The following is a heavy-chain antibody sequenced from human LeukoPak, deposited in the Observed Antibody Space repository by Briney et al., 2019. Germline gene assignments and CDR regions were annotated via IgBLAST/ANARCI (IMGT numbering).Heavy chain of an antibody. CDR1: GYTFTGYY. CDR3: ARVVWSRWLYYFDY. V-gene: IGHV1-2*02. J-gene: IGHJ4*02. CDR2: INPNSGGT. Sequence: ASVKVSCKASGYTFTGYYMHWVRQAPGQGLEWMGWINPNSGGTNYAQKFQDRVTMTRDTSISTAYMELSRLRSDDTAVYYCARVVWSRWLYYFDYWGQGTLVTVSS. D-gene: IGHD3-9*01.